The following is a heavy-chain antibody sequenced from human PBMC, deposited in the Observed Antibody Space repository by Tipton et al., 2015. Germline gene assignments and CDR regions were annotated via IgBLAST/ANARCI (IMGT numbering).Heavy chain of an antibody. CDR3: AHYDYYYYAMDV. D-gene: IGHD4-17*01. Sequence: SLRLSCAASGFTFSSYGMHWVRQAPGKGLEWVAVIWYDGSNKYYADSVKGRFTISRDNSKNTLYLQMNSLRAEDTAVYYCAHYDYYYYAMDVWGQGTTVTVSS. V-gene: IGHV3-33*01. J-gene: IGHJ6*02. CDR2: IWYDGSNK. CDR1: GFTFSSYG.